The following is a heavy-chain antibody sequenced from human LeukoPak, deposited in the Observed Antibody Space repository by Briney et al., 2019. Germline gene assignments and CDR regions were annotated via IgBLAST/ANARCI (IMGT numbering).Heavy chain of an antibody. Sequence: GGSLRLSCAASAFTFSNAWMSWVRQAPGKGLEWVGRIKSKTDGGTTDYAAPVKGRFTISRDDSKNTLYLQMNSLKTEDTAVYYCTTDFVITFGGVIVTWFDPWGQGTLVTVSS. J-gene: IGHJ5*02. D-gene: IGHD3-16*02. CDR3: TTDFVITFGGVIVTWFDP. CDR1: AFTFSNAW. CDR2: IKSKTDGGTT. V-gene: IGHV3-15*01.